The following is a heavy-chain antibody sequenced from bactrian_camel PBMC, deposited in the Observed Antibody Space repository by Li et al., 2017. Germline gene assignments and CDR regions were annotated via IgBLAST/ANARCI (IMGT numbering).Heavy chain of an antibody. D-gene: IGHD1*01. J-gene: IGHJ4*01. V-gene: IGHV3S6*01. CDR3: ARDAWGHRGNPLYLTLFDY. CDR1: GFFFSSYY. Sequence: QLVESGGGLVQPGGSLRLSCAASGFFFSSYYMNWVRQAPGKGLEWVSGIYEDGSRTLMADSVRARFIISRDNAKNTLYLQMNSLKTEDTAVYYCARDAWGHRGNPLYLTLFDYWGQGTQVTVS. CDR2: IYEDGSRT.